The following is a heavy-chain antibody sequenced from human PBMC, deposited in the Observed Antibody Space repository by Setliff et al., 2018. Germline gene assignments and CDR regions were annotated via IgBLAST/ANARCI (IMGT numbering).Heavy chain of an antibody. CDR1: GGTFSRYA. D-gene: IGHD5-12*01. V-gene: IGHV1-69*13. J-gene: IGHJ4*02. CDR2: IIPIFGTT. CDR3: ARQPMDTIMVAFDY. Sequence: SVKVSCKASGGTFSRYAINWVRQAPGQGLEWMGGIIPIFGTTNYAQKFQGRVTITADESTSTAYMELNSMRSEDTAVYYCARQPMDTIMVAFDYWGQGILVTVSS.